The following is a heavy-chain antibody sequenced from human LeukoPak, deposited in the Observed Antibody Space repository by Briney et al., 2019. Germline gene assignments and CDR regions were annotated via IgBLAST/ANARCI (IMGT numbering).Heavy chain of an antibody. Sequence: PSETLSLTCTVSGGSISSYYWSWIRQPPGEGLEWIGYIYYSGSTNYNPSLKSRVTISVDTSKNQFSLKLSSVTAADTAVYYCARDPGGYWYFDLWGRGTLVTVSS. V-gene: IGHV4-59*01. CDR1: GGSISSYY. J-gene: IGHJ2*01. CDR3: ARDPGGYWYFDL. D-gene: IGHD4-23*01. CDR2: IYYSGST.